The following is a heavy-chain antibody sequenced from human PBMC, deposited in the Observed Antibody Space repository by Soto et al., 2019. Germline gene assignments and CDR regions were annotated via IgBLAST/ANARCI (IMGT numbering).Heavy chain of an antibody. J-gene: IGHJ6*03. CDR2: ISAYNGNT. D-gene: IGHD3-9*01. CDR1: GYTFTSYG. Sequence: ASVKVSCKASGYTFTSYGISWVRQAPGQGLEWMGWISAYNGNTNYAQKFQGWVTMTRDTSISTAYMELSRLRSDDTAVYYCARDWRYYDILTGYYTPYYYMDVWGKGTTVTVSS. V-gene: IGHV1-18*01. CDR3: ARDWRYYDILTGYYTPYYYMDV.